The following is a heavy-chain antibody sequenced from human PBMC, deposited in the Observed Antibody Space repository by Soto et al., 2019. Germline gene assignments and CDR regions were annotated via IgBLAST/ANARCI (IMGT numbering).Heavy chain of an antibody. J-gene: IGHJ4*02. Sequence: PGGSLRLSCAASGFTFSSYAMSWVRQAPGKGLEWVSAISGSGGSTYYADSVKGRFTISRDNSKNTLYLQMNSLRAEDTAVYYCAKPFIAVAGPIMGLYFDYWGQGTLVTVSS. CDR3: AKPFIAVAGPIMGLYFDY. V-gene: IGHV3-23*01. D-gene: IGHD6-19*01. CDR1: GFTFSSYA. CDR2: ISGSGGST.